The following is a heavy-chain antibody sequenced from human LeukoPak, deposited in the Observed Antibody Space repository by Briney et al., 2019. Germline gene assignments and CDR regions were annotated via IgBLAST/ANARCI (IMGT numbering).Heavy chain of an antibody. D-gene: IGHD3-10*01. Sequence: PGGSLRLSCAASGFTFSSYAMSWVRQAPGKGLERVSAISGSGGSTYYADSVKGRFTISRDNSKNTLYLQMNSLRAEDTAVYYCAKDYSGERYYYGMDVWGQGTTVTVSS. CDR1: GFTFSSYA. J-gene: IGHJ6*02. CDR2: ISGSGGST. V-gene: IGHV3-23*01. CDR3: AKDYSGERYYYGMDV.